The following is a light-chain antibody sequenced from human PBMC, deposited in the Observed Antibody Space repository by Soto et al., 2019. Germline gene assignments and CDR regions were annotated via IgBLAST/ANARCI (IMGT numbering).Light chain of an antibody. J-gene: IGLJ2*01. CDR3: AVWDVSLNGVV. CDR1: SSNIGSET. CDR2: INN. V-gene: IGLV1-44*01. Sequence: QAVVTQPPSASGTPGQRVTISCSGSSSNIGSETVNWYQQIPGTAPKLLIYINNQRPSGVPDRFSGSKSGTSASLAISGLQSEDEANYYCAVWDVSLNGVVFGGGTKLTVL.